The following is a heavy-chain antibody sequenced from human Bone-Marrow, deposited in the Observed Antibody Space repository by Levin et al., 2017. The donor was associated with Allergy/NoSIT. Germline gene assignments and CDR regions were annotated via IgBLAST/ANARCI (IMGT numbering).Heavy chain of an antibody. V-gene: IGHV3-21*01. CDR1: GFTFSSYS. J-gene: IGHJ6*02. CDR2: ISSSSSYI. Sequence: PGGSLRLSCAASGFTFSSYSMNWVRQAPGKGLEWVSSISSSSSYIYYADSVKGRFTISRDNAKNSLYLQMNSLRAEDTAVYYCARISPIPHKDPSNNYYDYGMDVWGQGTTVTVSS. D-gene: IGHD2-2*02. CDR3: ARISPIPHKDPSNNYYDYGMDV.